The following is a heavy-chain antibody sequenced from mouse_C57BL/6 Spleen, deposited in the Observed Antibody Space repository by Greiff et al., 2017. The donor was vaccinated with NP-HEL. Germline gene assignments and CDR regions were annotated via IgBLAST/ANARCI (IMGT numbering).Heavy chain of an antibody. CDR2: IDPGNGDT. CDR3: TSTRNSGRYFDF. Sequence: VQLQQSGAELVRPGASVKLSCTASGFNIKDDYMHWVKQRPEQSLEWIGWIDPGNGDTAYASKFQGKATITADTSSNTAYMQLSSLTSEDSAAYYCTSTRNSGRYFDFWGKGTTLTVSS. J-gene: IGHJ2*01. CDR1: GFNIKDDY. V-gene: IGHV14-4*01. D-gene: IGHD6-1*01.